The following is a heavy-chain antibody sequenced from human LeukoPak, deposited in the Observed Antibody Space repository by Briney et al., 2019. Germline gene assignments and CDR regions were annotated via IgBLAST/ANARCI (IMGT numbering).Heavy chain of an antibody. CDR3: VIDGYKAWDI. CDR1: GFTFDDYG. J-gene: IGHJ3*02. CDR2: INWNGGST. Sequence: GGSLRLSCAVSGFTFDDYGMSWVRQAPGKGLEWVSGINWNGGSTGYADSVKGRFTISRDNAKNSLYMQMNSLRDEDTALYYWVIDGYKAWDIWGEGTMVTVSS. V-gene: IGHV3-20*04. D-gene: IGHD1-14*01.